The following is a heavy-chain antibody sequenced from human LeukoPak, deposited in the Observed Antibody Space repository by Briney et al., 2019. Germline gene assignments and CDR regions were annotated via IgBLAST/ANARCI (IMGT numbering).Heavy chain of an antibody. J-gene: IGHJ4*02. CDR2: IIPILGIA. V-gene: IGHV1-69*04. CDR3: ARNRQVGYCSGGSCAAYYY. D-gene: IGHD2-15*01. CDR1: GGTFSSYA. Sequence: APVKVSCKASGGTFSSYAISWVRQAPGQGLEWMGRIIPILGIANYAQKFQGRVTITADKSTSTAYMELSSLRSEDTAVYYCARNRQVGYCSGGSCAAYYYWGQGTLVTVSS.